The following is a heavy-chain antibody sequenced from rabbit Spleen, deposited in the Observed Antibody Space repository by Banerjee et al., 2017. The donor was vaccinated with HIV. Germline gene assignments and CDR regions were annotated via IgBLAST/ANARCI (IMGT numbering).Heavy chain of an antibody. V-gene: IGHV1S45*01. CDR3: VRGVSSSNHGDL. CDR2: INAATGKP. D-gene: IGHD1-1*01. CDR1: GFSFGDRDV. J-gene: IGHJ4*01. Sequence: QEQLVESGGGLVQPTGSLTLTCKASGFSFGDRDVMCWVRQAPGKGLEWIACINAATGKPVYATWAKGRFTISSHNAQNTLYLQLSSLTAADTATYFCVRGVSSSNHGDLWGQGTLVTVS.